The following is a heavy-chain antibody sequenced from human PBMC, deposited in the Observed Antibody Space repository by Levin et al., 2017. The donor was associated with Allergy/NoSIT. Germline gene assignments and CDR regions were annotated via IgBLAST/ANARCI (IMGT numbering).Heavy chain of an antibody. CDR2: INAGNGNT. Sequence: ASVKVSCKASGYTFTSYAMHWVRQAPGQRLEWMGWINAGNGNTKYSQKFQGRVTITRDTSASTAYMELSSLRSEDTAVYYCARVAVAGTISWFDPWGQGTLVTVSS. V-gene: IGHV1-3*01. D-gene: IGHD6-19*01. CDR3: ARVAVAGTISWFDP. J-gene: IGHJ5*02. CDR1: GYTFTSYA.